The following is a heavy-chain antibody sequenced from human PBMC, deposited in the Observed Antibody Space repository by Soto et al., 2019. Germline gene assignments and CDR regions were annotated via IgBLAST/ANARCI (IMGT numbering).Heavy chain of an antibody. CDR3: ARRGTTFRFDY. D-gene: IGHD3-10*02. V-gene: IGHV4-39*01. J-gene: IGHJ4*02. CDR1: GGSISSSSYY. Sequence: QLQLQESGPGLVKPSETLSLTCTVSGGSISSSSYYWGWIRQPPGKGLEWIGSIYYSGSTYYNPSLKSRVTISVDTSKNQFSLKLRSVTAADTAVYYCARRGTTFRFDYWGQGTLVTVSS. CDR2: IYYSGST.